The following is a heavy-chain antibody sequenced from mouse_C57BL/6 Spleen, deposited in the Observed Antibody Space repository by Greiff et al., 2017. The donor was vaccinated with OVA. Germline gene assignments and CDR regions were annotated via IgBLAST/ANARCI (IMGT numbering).Heavy chain of an antibody. CDR2: IYPGSGNT. J-gene: IGHJ2*01. D-gene: IGHD1-1*01. Sequence: VQLQQSGAELVRPGASVKLSCKASGYTFTDYYINWVKQRPGQGLEWIARIYPGSGNTYYNEKFKGKATLTAEKSSSTAYMQLSSLTSEDSAVYFCARESSSYDYWRQGTTLTVSS. V-gene: IGHV1-76*01. CDR1: GYTFTDYY. CDR3: ARESSSYDY.